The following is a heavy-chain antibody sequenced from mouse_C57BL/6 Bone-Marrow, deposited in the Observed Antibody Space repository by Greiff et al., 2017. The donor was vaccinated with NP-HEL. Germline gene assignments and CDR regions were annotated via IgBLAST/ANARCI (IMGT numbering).Heavy chain of an antibody. J-gene: IGHJ2*01. CDR3: ARHEDLHWKGYFDY. CDR1: GYTFTEST. Sequence: QVQLQQSGAKLVNPGASVKLSSKASGYTFTESTIHWVKQGSGQGLEGIEWFYPGMVSLTSTEKFREKATLTATKSSSTVYMERSRLTAEDSAVYLCARHEDLHWKGYFDYWGQGTTLTVSS. V-gene: IGHV1-62-2*01. D-gene: IGHD4-1*01. CDR2: FYPGMVSL.